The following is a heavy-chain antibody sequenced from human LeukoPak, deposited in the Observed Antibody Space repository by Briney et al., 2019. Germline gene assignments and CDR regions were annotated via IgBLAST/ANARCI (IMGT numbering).Heavy chain of an antibody. V-gene: IGHV3-11*01. CDR1: GFTFSDYY. J-gene: IGHJ1*01. CDR2: ISSSGSTI. CDR3: ARDLPDQGAN. Sequence: PGGSLRLSCAASGFTFSDYYMSWIRQAPGKGLEWVSYISSSGSTIYYADSVKGRFTMSRDISKNTVYLQMDSLRSEDTAVYYCARDLPDQGANWGQGTLVIVSS. D-gene: IGHD1-14*01.